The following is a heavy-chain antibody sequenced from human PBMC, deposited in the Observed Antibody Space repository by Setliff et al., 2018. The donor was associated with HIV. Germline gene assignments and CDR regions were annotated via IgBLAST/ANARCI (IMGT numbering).Heavy chain of an antibody. D-gene: IGHD6-13*01. CDR1: GYTFTTYG. J-gene: IGHJ4*02. Sequence: ASVKVSCKASGYTFTTYGITWVRQAPGQGLEWMGWISTYNGNTNYAQKFQGRVTIPTDESTSTAYMELSSLRSEDTAVYYCARADSSNWYHVDYWGQGTLVTVSS. CDR2: ISTYNGNT. CDR3: ARADSSNWYHVDY. V-gene: IGHV1-18*01.